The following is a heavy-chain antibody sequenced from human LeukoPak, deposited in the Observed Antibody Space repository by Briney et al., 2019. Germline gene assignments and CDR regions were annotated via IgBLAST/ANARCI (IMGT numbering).Heavy chain of an antibody. CDR3: AKDGYDYYYYYMDV. CDR2: ISGSGGST. V-gene: IGHV3-23*01. Sequence: GGSLRLSCAASGFTFSSYAMSWVRQAPGKGLEWVSAISGSGGSTYYADSVKGRFTISRDNSKNTLYLQMNSLRAEDTAVYYCAKDGYDYYYYYMDVRGKGTTVTVS. D-gene: IGHD1-1*01. J-gene: IGHJ6*03. CDR1: GFTFSSYA.